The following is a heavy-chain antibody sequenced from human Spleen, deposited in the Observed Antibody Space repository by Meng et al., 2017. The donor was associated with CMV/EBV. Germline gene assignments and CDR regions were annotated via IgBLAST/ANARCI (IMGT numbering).Heavy chain of an antibody. Sequence: QGQRQGRGPGLVKPSETLSLTCTVSGGSISSYYWSWIRQPAGKGLEWIGRIYTSGSTNYNPSLKSRVTMSVDTSKNQFSLKLSSVTAADTAVYYCARGITMVRGVLDWFDPWGQGTLVTVSS. CDR3: ARGITMVRGVLDWFDP. J-gene: IGHJ5*02. D-gene: IGHD3-10*01. V-gene: IGHV4-4*07. CDR1: GGSISSYY. CDR2: IYTSGST.